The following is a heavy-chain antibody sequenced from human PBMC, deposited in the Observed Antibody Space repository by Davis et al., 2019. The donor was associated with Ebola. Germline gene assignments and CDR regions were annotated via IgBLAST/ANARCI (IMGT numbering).Heavy chain of an antibody. V-gene: IGHV5-51*01. J-gene: IGHJ6*02. CDR3: ARGGNSLYYYGMDV. Sequence: PGGSLRLSCKGSGYKFGGYWIGWVRQMPGKGLEWMGVIYPDDSDTRYNPSFQGQVTISADKSISTAYLQWSSLKASDTAMYYCARGGNSLYYYGMDVWGQGTTVTVSS. CDR2: IYPDDSDT. CDR1: GYKFGGYW. D-gene: IGHD4-23*01.